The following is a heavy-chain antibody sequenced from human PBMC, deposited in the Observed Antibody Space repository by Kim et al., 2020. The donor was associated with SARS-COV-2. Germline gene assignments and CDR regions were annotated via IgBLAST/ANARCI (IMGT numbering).Heavy chain of an antibody. CDR2: IYYSGST. D-gene: IGHD3-10*01. V-gene: IGHV4-59*01. CDR3: ARDFGSGSYINL. J-gene: IGHJ2*01. Sequence: SETLSLTCTVSGGSISSYYWSWIRQPPGKGLEWIGYIYYSGSTNYNPSLKSRVTISVDTSKNQFSLKLSSVTAADTAVYYCARDFGSGSYINLWGRGTLVPVSS. CDR1: GGSISSYY.